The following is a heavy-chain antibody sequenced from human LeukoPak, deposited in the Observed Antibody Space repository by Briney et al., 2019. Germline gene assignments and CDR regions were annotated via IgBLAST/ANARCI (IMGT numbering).Heavy chain of an antibody. CDR2: ITPNSGGT. CDR3: ARDHYDSSGYFDS. V-gene: IGHV1-2*02. D-gene: IGHD3-22*01. Sequence: GASVKASCKASGYTFTAYYIHWVRQAPGQGLEWMGWITPNSGGTNYAQTFQGRVTMTRDTSISTAYMELRLRSDDTAVYYCARDHYDSSGYFDSWGQGTLVTVSS. CDR1: GYTFTAYY. J-gene: IGHJ4*02.